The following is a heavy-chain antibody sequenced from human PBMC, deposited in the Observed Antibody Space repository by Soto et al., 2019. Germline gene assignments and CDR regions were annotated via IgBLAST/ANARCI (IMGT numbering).Heavy chain of an antibody. J-gene: IGHJ5*02. Sequence: QVQLQQWGAGLLKPSETLSLTCAVYGGSFSGYYWSWIRQPPGKGLEWIGEINHSGSTNYNPSLKSRVTISGDPSKNQFSLKLSSVAAGGTAVYYCAREITIFGVVMSPGWFGPWGQGTLVTVSS. CDR1: GGSFSGYY. CDR2: INHSGST. V-gene: IGHV4-34*01. D-gene: IGHD3-3*01. CDR3: AREITIFGVVMSPGWFGP.